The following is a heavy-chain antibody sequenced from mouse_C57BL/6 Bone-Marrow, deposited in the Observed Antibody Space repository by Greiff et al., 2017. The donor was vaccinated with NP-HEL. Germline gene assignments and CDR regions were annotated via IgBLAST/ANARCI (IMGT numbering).Heavy chain of an antibody. D-gene: IGHD1-1*01. J-gene: IGHJ2*01. CDR1: GYTFTSYW. Sequence: QVQLQQPGAELVMPGASVKLSCKASGYTFTSYWMHWVKQRPGQGLEWIGEIDPSDSYTNYNQKFKGKSTLTVDKSSSTAYMQLSSLTSEDSAVYYWARREYYYGSSYFDYWGQGTTLTVSS. V-gene: IGHV1-69*01. CDR3: ARREYYYGSSYFDY. CDR2: IDPSDSYT.